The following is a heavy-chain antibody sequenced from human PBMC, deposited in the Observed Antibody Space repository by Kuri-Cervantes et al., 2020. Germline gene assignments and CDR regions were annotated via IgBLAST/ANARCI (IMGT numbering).Heavy chain of an antibody. CDR2: IYYSGST. V-gene: IGHV4-39*07. D-gene: IGHD3-10*01. Sequence: GSLRLSCTVSGGSISSSSYYWGWIRQPPGKGLEWIGSIYYSGSTYYNPSLKSRVTISVDTSKNQFSLKLISVTAADTAVYYCAGTSMVRGVIRSHYYYYGMDVWGQGTTVTVSS. CDR3: AGTSMVRGVIRSHYYYYGMDV. J-gene: IGHJ6*02. CDR1: GGSISSSSYY.